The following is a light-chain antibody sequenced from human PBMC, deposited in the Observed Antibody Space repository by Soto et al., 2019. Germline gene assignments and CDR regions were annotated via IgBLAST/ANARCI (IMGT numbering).Light chain of an antibody. CDR3: QQYRDSSRT. J-gene: IGKJ1*01. Sequence: DIVLTQSPATLSLSPGESVTISCRASQSVSSNSLAWYRRNPGQPPSLLIDGTSTRATGIPRRFSGSRSGTDFTLTIAKLEPEDFAVYFCQQYRDSSRTFGEGTQVEV. V-gene: IGKV3-20*01. CDR2: GTS. CDR1: QSVSSNS.